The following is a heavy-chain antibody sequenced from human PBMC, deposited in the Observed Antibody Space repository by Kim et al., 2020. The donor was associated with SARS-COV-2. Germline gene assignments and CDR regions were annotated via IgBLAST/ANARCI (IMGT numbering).Heavy chain of an antibody. V-gene: IGHV1-69*04. J-gene: IGHJ6*02. CDR1: GGTFSSYA. CDR3: ASPLGSGSYYVPNYYYGMDV. Sequence: SVKVSCKASGGTFSSYAISWVRQAPGQGLEWMGRIIPILGIANYAQKFQGRVTITADKSTSTAYMELSSLRSEDTAVYYCASPLGSGSYYVPNYYYGMDVWGQGTTVTVSS. D-gene: IGHD3-10*01. CDR2: IIPILGIA.